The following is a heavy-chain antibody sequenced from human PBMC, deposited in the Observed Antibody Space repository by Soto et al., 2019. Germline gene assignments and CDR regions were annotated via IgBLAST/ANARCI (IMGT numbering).Heavy chain of an antibody. CDR3: ARDSSPSDVVPAAISAMDV. CDR1: GGTFNRYP. D-gene: IGHD2-2*01. Sequence: QVQLVQSGAEVKKPGSSVKVSCKGSGGTFNRYPITWVRQAPGQGLERMGRIIPMFGIASYAQNLQGRVTITTDKSTSSAYIEMSSLRSEDTAVYYCARDSSPSDVVPAAISAMDVWGHGTTVT. J-gene: IGHJ6*02. CDR2: IIPMFGIA. V-gene: IGHV1-69*04.